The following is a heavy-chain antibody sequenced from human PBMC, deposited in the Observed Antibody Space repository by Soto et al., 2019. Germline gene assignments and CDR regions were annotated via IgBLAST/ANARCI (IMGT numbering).Heavy chain of an antibody. CDR2: IHRGGST. CDR1: GFTVGNNY. D-gene: IGHD3-10*01. Sequence: EVHLVESGGGLVQPGGSLRLSCAASGFTVGNNYMSWVRQAPGKGLEWVSIIHRGGSTSYADSVKGRFTISRDSSKYILYLQINGLTADGTAVYYCARSANTYGSPFDYWGQGALVTVSS. V-gene: IGHV3-66*01. J-gene: IGHJ4*02. CDR3: ARSANTYGSPFDY.